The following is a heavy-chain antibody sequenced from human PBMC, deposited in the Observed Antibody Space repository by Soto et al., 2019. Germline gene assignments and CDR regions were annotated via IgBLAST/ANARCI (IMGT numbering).Heavy chain of an antibody. CDR2: FDAGNRIT. Sequence: ASVKVSCKASGNSFTTYSLHWVRQAPGQSLEWMGWFDAGNRITKFSQKFQGRITISRDTSASTVYMEVRSLRSEDTAIYFCARDPCGGACSRYFDYWGQGTLVTVSS. J-gene: IGHJ4*02. V-gene: IGHV1-3*01. CDR1: GNSFTTYS. D-gene: IGHD2-21*02. CDR3: ARDPCGGACSRYFDY.